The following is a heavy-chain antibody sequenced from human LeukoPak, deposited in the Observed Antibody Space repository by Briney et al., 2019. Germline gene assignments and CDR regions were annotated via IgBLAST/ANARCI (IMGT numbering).Heavy chain of an antibody. V-gene: IGHV3-66*03. CDR1: GFTFSNNL. Sequence: GGSLRLSCAASGFTFSNNLSWVRQAPGKGLEWVSLIYPSGNIYYTDSVKGRFTISRDNSKNTLFLQMNSLRPEDTALYYCTKDGLGYYYYGMDVWGQGTTVTVSS. CDR3: TKDGLGYYYYGMDV. J-gene: IGHJ6*02. CDR2: IYPSGNI. D-gene: IGHD3/OR15-3a*01.